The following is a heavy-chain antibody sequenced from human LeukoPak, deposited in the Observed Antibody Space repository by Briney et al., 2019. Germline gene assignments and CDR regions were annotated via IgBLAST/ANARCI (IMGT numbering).Heavy chain of an antibody. D-gene: IGHD3-22*01. V-gene: IGHV3-30-3*01. CDR2: ISYDGSNK. CDR3: ARDRLHYYDSSGFYYYYGMDV. J-gene: IGHJ6*02. CDR1: GFTFSSYA. Sequence: QSGGSLRLSCAASGFTFSSYAMHWVRQAPGKGLEWVAVISYDGSNKYYADSVKGRLTISRDNSKNTLYLQMNSLRAEDTAVYYCARDRLHYYDSSGFYYYYGMDVWGQGTTVTVSS.